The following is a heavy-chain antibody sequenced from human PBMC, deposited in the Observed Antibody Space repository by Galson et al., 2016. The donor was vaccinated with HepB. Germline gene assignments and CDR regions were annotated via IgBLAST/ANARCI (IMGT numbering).Heavy chain of an antibody. Sequence: SLRLSCAASGFTFSSYAMHWVRQAPGKGLEYVSAISSNGGSTYYADSVKGRFTISRDNSKNTLYLQMSSLRAEDTAVYYCMKDRGVLPYGMDGWGQGTTVTVSS. J-gene: IGHJ6*02. V-gene: IGHV3-64D*08. CDR1: GFTFSSYA. D-gene: IGHD3-10*01. CDR3: MKDRGVLPYGMDG. CDR2: ISSNGGST.